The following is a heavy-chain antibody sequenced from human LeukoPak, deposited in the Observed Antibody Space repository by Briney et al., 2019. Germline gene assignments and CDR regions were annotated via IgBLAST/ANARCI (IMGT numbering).Heavy chain of an antibody. CDR1: GYTFTSYD. CDR3: ARGPPNWGYDY. Sequence: VSVKVSCKASGYTFTSYDFNRVRQAPGQGLEWMGWMSPNSGNTGYAQEFQGRVTMTRDTSINTAYMELSSLRSEDTAVYYCARGPPNWGYDYWGQGTLVTVSS. CDR2: MSPNSGNT. V-gene: IGHV1-8*01. D-gene: IGHD7-27*01. J-gene: IGHJ4*02.